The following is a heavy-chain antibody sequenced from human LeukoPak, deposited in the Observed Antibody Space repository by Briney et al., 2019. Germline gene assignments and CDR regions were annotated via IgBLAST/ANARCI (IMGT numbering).Heavy chain of an antibody. J-gene: IGHJ4*02. V-gene: IGHV3-21*01. Sequence: GGSLRLSCAASGFTFSSYSMNWVRQAPGKGLEWASSISSSSSYIYYADSVKGRFTISRDNAKNSLYLQMNSLRVEDTAVYYCARDKMQQSTEGSNFDHWGQGTLVTVSS. D-gene: IGHD6-13*01. CDR3: ARDKMQQSTEGSNFDH. CDR1: GFTFSSYS. CDR2: ISSSSSYI.